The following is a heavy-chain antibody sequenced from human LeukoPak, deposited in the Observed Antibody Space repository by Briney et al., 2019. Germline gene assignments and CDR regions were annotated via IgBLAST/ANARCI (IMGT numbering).Heavy chain of an antibody. CDR2: IYSGGST. D-gene: IGHD4-23*01. CDR1: GITVSSNY. Sequence: GGSLRLSCAASGITVSSNYMSWVRQAPGKGREWVSVIYSGGSTYYADSVKGRFTISRDNSKNTRYLQMSSLRAEDTAVYYCARVPYGGNPPDYWGQGTLVTVSS. V-gene: IGHV3-53*01. J-gene: IGHJ4*02. CDR3: ARVPYGGNPPDY.